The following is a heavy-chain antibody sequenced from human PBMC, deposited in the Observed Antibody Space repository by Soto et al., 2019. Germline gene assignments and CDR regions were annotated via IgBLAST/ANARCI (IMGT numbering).Heavy chain of an antibody. V-gene: IGHV3-11*01. Sequence: GVLRLSCAASGITFSDYYMSWIRQTPGKGLEWLSYISSSSSTIYYADSVKGRFTVSRDNAMNSLYLQMDSLRGQDTAVYYCATTNGFFDYWGQGTLVTVSS. CDR2: ISSSSSTI. CDR1: GITFSDYY. CDR3: ATTNGFFDY. J-gene: IGHJ4*02. D-gene: IGHD1-1*01.